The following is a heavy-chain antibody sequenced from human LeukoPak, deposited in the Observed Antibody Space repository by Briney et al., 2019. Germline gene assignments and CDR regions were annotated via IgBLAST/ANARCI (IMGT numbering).Heavy chain of an antibody. CDR3: ARLHYDSIGYYLLW. D-gene: IGHD3-22*01. CDR1: GGSISNYY. J-gene: IGHJ4*02. V-gene: IGHV4-4*09. Sequence: PSDTLYLTCNVSGGSISNYYWSWIRQPPGKGLEWIGYIYTSGSTNYNPSLKSRVTMSVDTSKNQFSLKLSSVSSADTAVYYCARLHYDSIGYYLLWWGQGTLVTVSS. CDR2: IYTSGST.